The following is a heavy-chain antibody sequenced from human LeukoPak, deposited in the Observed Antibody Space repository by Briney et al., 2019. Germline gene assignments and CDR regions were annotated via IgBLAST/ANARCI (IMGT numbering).Heavy chain of an antibody. CDR1: GFTFSGYA. J-gene: IGHJ4*02. CDR2: ISGGGGNT. CDR3: AKNGRWQAYYFDY. D-gene: IGHD4-23*01. V-gene: IGHV3-23*01. Sequence: PGASLRLSCAASGFTFSGYAMSWVRQAPGKRLEWVSSISGGGGNTYYADSVKGRFTISRDNSKNTLYLQMNSLRAEDTAVYYCAKNGRWQAYYFDYWGQGTLVTVSS.